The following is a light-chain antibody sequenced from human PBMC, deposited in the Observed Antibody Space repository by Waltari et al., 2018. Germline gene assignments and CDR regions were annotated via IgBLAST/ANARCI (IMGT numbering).Light chain of an antibody. CDR2: NTN. CDR3: VLHVADAIML. J-gene: IGLJ3*02. Sequence: EPSISVSPGGTVTLTCALNSGSVSTSHWPTWCQQTPGQAPRTLIYNTNRRSSGVPDRFSGSILGNKAALTITGAQADDESHYYCVLHVADAIMLFGGGTKLTVL. V-gene: IGLV8-61*01. CDR1: SGSVSTSHW.